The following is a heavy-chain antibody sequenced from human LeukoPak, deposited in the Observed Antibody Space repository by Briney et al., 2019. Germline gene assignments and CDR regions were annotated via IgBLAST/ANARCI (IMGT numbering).Heavy chain of an antibody. CDR1: GFTLSSYD. Sequence: GGSLRLSCAASGFTLSSYDMHWVRQPTGQGLEWVSTIGTASDTYYPGSVEGRFTLSRDNAKNSLYLQMNSLTAGDTAVYYCARGPPRGKYYYMDVWGKGTTVTVSS. J-gene: IGHJ6*03. D-gene: IGHD1-1*01. V-gene: IGHV3-13*01. CDR2: IGTASDT. CDR3: ARGPPRGKYYYMDV.